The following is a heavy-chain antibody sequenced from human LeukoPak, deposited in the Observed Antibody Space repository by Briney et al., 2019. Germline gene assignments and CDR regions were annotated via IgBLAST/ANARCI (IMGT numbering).Heavy chain of an antibody. V-gene: IGHV3-15*01. J-gene: IGHJ6*02. CDR2: IKSKTDGGTT. D-gene: IGHD3-10*01. Sequence: GGSLRLSCAASGFTFSNAWMSWVRQAPGKGLEWVGRIKSKTDGGTTDYAAPVKGRFTISRDDSKNTLYLQMNSLKTEDTAVYYCTTELWFGEFGYYYYGMDVWGQGTTVTVSS. CDR1: GFTFSNAW. CDR3: TTELWFGEFGYYYYGMDV.